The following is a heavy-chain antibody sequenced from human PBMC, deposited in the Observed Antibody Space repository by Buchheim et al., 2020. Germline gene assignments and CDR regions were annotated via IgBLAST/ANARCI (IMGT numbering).Heavy chain of an antibody. D-gene: IGHD6-6*01. CDR3: ARDLHATSSVNWFDP. CDR1: GFTFSSHA. CDR2: ISDDGNTK. V-gene: IGHV3-30*14. Sequence: QVQLVESGGDVVQPGRSLRLSCAASGFTFSSHAMHWVRQTPDKGLEWLTIISDDGNTKYYAGSVKGRFTVSRDNPKNTLFLHMNSLRVEDTAIYYRARDLHATSSVNWFDPWGQGTL. J-gene: IGHJ5*02.